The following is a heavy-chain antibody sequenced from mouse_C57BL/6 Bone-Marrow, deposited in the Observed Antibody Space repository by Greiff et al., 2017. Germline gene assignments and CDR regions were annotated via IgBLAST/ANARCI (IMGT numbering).Heavy chain of an antibody. V-gene: IGHV1-82*01. Sequence: QVQLQQSGPELVKPGASVKISCKASGYAFSSSWMNWVKQRPGKGLEWIGRIYPGDGDTNYNGKFKGKATLTADKSSSTAYMQLSSLTSEDSAVYFCANGYYEFAVWGQGTLVTFAA. J-gene: IGHJ3*01. CDR2: IYPGDGDT. CDR1: GYAFSSSW. CDR3: ANGYYEFAV. D-gene: IGHD2-3*01.